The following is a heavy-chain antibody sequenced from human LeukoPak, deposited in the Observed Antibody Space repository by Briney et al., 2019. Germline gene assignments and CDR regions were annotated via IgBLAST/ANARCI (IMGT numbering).Heavy chain of an antibody. V-gene: IGHV3-7*01. CDR1: GFNFRGYN. CDR3: VTEFWYRFDY. Sequence: GGSLRLSCITSGFNFRGYNMAWVRQAPGKGLEWLATTTRDGSGKEYVDSVRGRFTISRDNAKNSIYLQMNTLSAEDTAAYFCVTEFWYRFDYWGQGLLVTVSS. J-gene: IGHJ4*02. CDR2: TTRDGSGK. D-gene: IGHD3-3*01.